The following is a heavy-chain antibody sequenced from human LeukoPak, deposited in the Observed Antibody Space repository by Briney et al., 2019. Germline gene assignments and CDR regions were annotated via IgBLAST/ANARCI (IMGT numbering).Heavy chain of an antibody. V-gene: IGHV4-34*01. CDR1: GESFSVYY. CDR2: INHSGST. D-gene: IGHD6-19*01. J-gene: IGHJ4*02. CDR3: ATGVRGYSSGWYYFDY. Sequence: SETLSLTCAVYGESFSVYYWSWIRQAPGKGLERIGEINHSGSTNYNPSLKSRVIISVDTSKNQFSLKLSSVTAADTAVYYCATGVRGYSSGWYYFDYWGQGTLVTVSS.